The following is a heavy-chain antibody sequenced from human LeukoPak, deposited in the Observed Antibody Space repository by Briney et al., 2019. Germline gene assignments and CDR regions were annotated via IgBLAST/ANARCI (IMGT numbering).Heavy chain of an antibody. CDR1: GGSISSGDYY. V-gene: IGHV4-30-4*01. CDR2: IYYSGST. J-gene: IGHJ5*02. CDR3: AGGAYCGGDCSMGWFDP. D-gene: IGHD2-21*02. Sequence: PSETLSLTCTVSGGSISSGDYYWSWIRQPPGKGLEWIGYIYYSGSTYYNPSLKSRVTISVDTSKNQFSLKLSSVTAADTAVYYCAGGAYCGGDCSMGWFDPWGQGTLVTVSS.